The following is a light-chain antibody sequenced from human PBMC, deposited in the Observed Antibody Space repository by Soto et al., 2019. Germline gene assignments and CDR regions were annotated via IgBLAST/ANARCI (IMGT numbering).Light chain of an antibody. J-gene: IGKJ1*01. V-gene: IGKV1-5*01. CDR3: QQYQSYSRT. CDR1: QSISSW. Sequence: DIQMTQSPSTLSSSGGDRVTITCGASQSISSWLAWYQQKPGKAPKLLIYDASSLESGVPSRFSGSGSGTEFTLTISSLKPDDFATYYCQQYQSYSRTFGQGTKV. CDR2: DAS.